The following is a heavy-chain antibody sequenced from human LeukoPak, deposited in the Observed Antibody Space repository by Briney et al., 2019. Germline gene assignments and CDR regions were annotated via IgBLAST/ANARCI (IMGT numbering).Heavy chain of an antibody. D-gene: IGHD3-22*01. Sequence: SETLSLTCTVSGGSISGSSYYWGWIRQPPGKGLEWIGSIYYSGSTYYNPSLKSRVTISVDTSKNQFSLKLSSVTAADTAVYYCARVHDSIPYFDYWGQGTLVTVSS. CDR2: IYYSGST. V-gene: IGHV4-39*07. CDR1: GGSISGSSYY. J-gene: IGHJ4*02. CDR3: ARVHDSIPYFDY.